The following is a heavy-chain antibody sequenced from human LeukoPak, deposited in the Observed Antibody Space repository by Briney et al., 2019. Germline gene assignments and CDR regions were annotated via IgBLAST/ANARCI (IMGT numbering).Heavy chain of an antibody. CDR2: ISYDGRNK. CDR1: GFTLSNYA. J-gene: IGHJ4*02. CDR3: ARAYDSSGYYRSYFDY. V-gene: IGHV3-30*04. D-gene: IGHD3-22*01. Sequence: GGSLRLSCAASGFTLSNYAMHWVSQAPGKGLEWVTVISYDGRNKYYADPVKGRFTISRDNSKNTVYLQMNSLRAEDTAVYYCARAYDSSGYYRSYFDYWGQGTLVTVSS.